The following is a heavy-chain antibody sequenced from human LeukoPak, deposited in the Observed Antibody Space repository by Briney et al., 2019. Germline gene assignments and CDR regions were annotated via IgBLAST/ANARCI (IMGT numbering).Heavy chain of an antibody. CDR3: ARGVSVRGVMGD. CDR1: GGTFSSYA. D-gene: IGHD3-10*01. CDR2: IIPILGIA. Sequence: SVKVSCKASGGTFSSYAISWVRQAPGQGLEWMGRIIPILGIANYAQKFQGRVTITTDESTSTAYMELSSLRSEDTAVYYCARGVSVRGVMGDWGQGTLVTVSS. J-gene: IGHJ4*02. V-gene: IGHV1-69*04.